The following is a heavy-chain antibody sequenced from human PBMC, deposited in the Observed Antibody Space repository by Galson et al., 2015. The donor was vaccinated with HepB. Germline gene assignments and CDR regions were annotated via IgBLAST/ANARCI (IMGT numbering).Heavy chain of an antibody. Sequence: SLRLSCAASGFTFSSYGMHWVRQAPGKGLEWVAVISYDGSNKYYADSVKGRFTISRDNSKNTLYLQMNSLRAEDTAVYYCAKDFMIVVVTWGYFDYWGQGTLVTVSS. CDR1: GFTFSSYG. CDR2: ISYDGSNK. CDR3: AKDFMIVVVTWGYFDY. D-gene: IGHD3-22*01. J-gene: IGHJ4*02. V-gene: IGHV3-30*18.